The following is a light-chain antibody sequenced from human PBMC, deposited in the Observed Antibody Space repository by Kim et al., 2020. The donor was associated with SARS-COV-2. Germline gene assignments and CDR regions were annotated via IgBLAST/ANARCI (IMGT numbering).Light chain of an antibody. J-gene: IGKJ4*01. V-gene: IGKV3-11*01. Sequence: EIVLTQSPATLSLSPGERATLSCRASQSVGRYLAWYQQRPGQAPRLLIYDTSNRATGIPTRFSGSGSGTDFTLTISSLEPEDFAVYYCQQWSNWLTFGRGTKVDIK. CDR2: DTS. CDR3: QQWSNWLT. CDR1: QSVGRY.